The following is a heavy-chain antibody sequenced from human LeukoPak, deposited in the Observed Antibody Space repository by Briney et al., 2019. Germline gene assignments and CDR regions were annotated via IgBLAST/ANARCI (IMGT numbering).Heavy chain of an antibody. V-gene: IGHV1-69*04. CDR3: ARDWRDYYDSSGFDY. CDR2: IIPILGIA. J-gene: IGHJ4*02. Sequence: SVKVSFKASGGTFSSYAISWVRPAPGQGLEWMGRIIPILGIANYAQKFQGRVTITADKSTSTAYMELSSLRSEDTAVYYCARDWRDYYDSSGFDYWGQGTLVTVSS. D-gene: IGHD3-22*01. CDR1: GGTFSSYA.